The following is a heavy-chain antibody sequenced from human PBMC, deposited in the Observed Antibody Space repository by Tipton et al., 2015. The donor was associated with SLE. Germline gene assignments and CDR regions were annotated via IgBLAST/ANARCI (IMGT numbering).Heavy chain of an antibody. D-gene: IGHD1-26*01. CDR3: AKGALGWDADYVGY. J-gene: IGHJ4*02. CDR1: GFTFLSYE. Sequence: SLRLSCLASGFTFLSYEISWVRQAPGKGLQWVSSISASGTTTYYADSVKGRFSISRDNAKNSLHLQMNSLRVEDTAVYYCAKGALGWDADYVGYWGQGTLVTVSS. CDR2: ISASGTTT. V-gene: IGHV3-23*01.